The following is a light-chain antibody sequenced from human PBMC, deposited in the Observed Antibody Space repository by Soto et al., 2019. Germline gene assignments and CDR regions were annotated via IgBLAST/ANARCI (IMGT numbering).Light chain of an antibody. Sequence: QSALTQPASVSGSPGQSITISCTETINDVGADKYVSWYQQHPGKVPQLMIYDVSIRPSGVSNRFSGSKSGNTASLTISGLQAEDEADYYCSSVTTSSTWVFGGGTKVTVL. J-gene: IGLJ3*02. CDR2: DVS. CDR3: SSVTTSSTWV. V-gene: IGLV2-14*03. CDR1: INDVGADKY.